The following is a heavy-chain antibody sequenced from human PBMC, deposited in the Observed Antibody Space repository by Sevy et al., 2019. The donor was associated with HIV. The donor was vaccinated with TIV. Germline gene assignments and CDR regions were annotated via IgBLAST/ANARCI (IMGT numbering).Heavy chain of an antibody. CDR3: ARDPNYDFWSGYYTGRGPWFDP. D-gene: IGHD3-3*01. CDR1: GFTFSSYS. CDR2: ISSSSSYI. J-gene: IGHJ5*02. V-gene: IGHV3-21*01. Sequence: GGSLRLSCAASGFTFSSYSMNWVRQAPGKGLEWVSSISSSSSYIYYADPVKGRFTISRDNAKNSLYLQMNSLRAEDTAVYYCARDPNYDFWSGYYTGRGPWFDPWGQGTLVTVSS.